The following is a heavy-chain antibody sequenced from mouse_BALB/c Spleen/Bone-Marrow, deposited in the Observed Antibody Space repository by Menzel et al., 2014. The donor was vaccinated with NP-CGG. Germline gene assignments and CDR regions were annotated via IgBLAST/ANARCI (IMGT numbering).Heavy chain of an antibody. Sequence: EVKLMESGGGLVQPGGSLKLSCAASGFDFSRYWMTWVRQAPGRGLEWIGEIHPDSRTINYTPSLKDKFIISRDNAKKPLFLEMDKLRAGETALYYCARPGYLGYQNVWGEGTTVTVSS. J-gene: IGHJ1*01. D-gene: IGHD1-2*01. CDR1: GFDFSRYW. CDR2: IHPDSRTI. CDR3: ARPGYLGYQNV. V-gene: IGHV4-1*02.